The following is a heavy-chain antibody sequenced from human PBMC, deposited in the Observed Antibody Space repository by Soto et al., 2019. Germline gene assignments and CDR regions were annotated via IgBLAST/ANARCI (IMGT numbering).Heavy chain of an antibody. D-gene: IGHD7-27*01. CDR1: GDSITTYKW. J-gene: IGHJ6*02. Sequence: SETLSLTCGVSGDSITTYKWWTWVRQTPGRGLEWIGEIYDSGNTRYNPSLRSRVTISKDTSKNQLSLKLNSVTVADTAVYYCATCQLGEYYYAMDMWGQGTTVTVSS. CDR2: IYDSGNT. CDR3: ATCQLGEYYYAMDM. V-gene: IGHV4-4*02.